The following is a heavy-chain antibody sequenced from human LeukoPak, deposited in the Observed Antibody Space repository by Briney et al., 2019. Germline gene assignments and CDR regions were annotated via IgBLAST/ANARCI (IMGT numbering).Heavy chain of an antibody. J-gene: IGHJ4*02. CDR3: AREGSGGYFDY. CDR2: INPTGTGT. CDR1: GYTFTNYY. V-gene: IGHV1-46*01. Sequence: ASVYVSCKASGYTFTNYYMRWVRQEPGQGLEWIGLINPTGTGTNYAQQFRGRVTMTRDTSTTTVYMELSSLRSEDTVVYYCAREGSGGYFDYWGQGTLVAVSS. D-gene: IGHD2-8*02.